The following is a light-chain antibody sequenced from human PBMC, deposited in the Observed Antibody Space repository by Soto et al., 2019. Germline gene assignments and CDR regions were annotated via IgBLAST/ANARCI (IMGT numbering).Light chain of an antibody. CDR1: PGIRSY. Sequence: AIRMTQSPSSLSASTGDRVTITCRASPGIRSYLAWYQQKPGKAPKLLIYAASTLQSGVPSRFSGSGSGTDFTLTVSCLQSEDFATYYCQQYYSYPPWTFGQGTKVESK. CDR3: QQYYSYPPWT. CDR2: AAS. V-gene: IGKV1-8*01. J-gene: IGKJ1*01.